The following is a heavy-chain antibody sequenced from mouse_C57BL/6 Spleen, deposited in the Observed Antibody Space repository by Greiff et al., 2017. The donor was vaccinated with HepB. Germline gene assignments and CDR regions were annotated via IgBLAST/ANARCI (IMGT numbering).Heavy chain of an antibody. J-gene: IGHJ2*01. CDR1: GYSITSGYY. D-gene: IGHD2-4*01. CDR2: ISYDGSN. Sequence: EVQLVESGPGLVKPSQSLSLTCSVTGYSITSGYYWNWIRQFPGNKLEWMGYISYDGSNNYNPSLKNRISITRDTSKNQFFLKLNSVTTEDTATYYCARGVDDSLYYDYWGQGTTLTVSS. CDR3: ARGVDDSLYYDY. V-gene: IGHV3-6*01.